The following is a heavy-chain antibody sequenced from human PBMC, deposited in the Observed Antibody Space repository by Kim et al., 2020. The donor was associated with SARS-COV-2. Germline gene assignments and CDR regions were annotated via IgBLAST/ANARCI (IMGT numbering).Heavy chain of an antibody. CDR2: IYSGGRT. D-gene: IGHD1-1*01. Sequence: GGSLRLSCAVSGFTVSSDYMSWVRQAPGKGLEWVSVIYSGGRTYYADSVKGRFSISRYSSKNTLYLQMNSVRAEDTAVYYCARNDWFDPWGQGTLVTVSS. J-gene: IGHJ5*02. CDR3: ARNDWFDP. V-gene: IGHV3-66*01. CDR1: GFTVSSDY.